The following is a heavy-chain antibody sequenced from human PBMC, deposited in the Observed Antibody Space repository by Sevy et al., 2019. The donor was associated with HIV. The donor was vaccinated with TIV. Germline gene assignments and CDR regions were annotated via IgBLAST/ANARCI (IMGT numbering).Heavy chain of an antibody. V-gene: IGHV3-30*04. CDR3: ARVAVEYCTNDCYHRFDH. D-gene: IGHD2-8*01. CDR2: ISYDGNYK. Sequence: GSLRLSCVASGFTFPIYSVLWVRQAPGKGLEWLTLISYDGNYKYYADSVKGRFTISRDNSNNILYLQMSSLRVEDTGLYFCARVAVEYCTNDCYHRFDHWGLGTLVTVSS. J-gene: IGHJ4*02. CDR1: GFTFPIYS.